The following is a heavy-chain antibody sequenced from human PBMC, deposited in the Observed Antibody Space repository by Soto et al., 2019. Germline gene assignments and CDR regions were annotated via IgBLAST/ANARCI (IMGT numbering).Heavy chain of an antibody. J-gene: IGHJ4*02. V-gene: IGHV3-23*01. CDR1: GFTFSSYA. CDR2: ISGSGGST. D-gene: IGHD3-22*01. CDR3: AKDHFHSPDYYDSSGYDY. Sequence: GGSLRLSCAASGFTFSSYAMRWVRQAPGKGLEWVSAISGSGGSTYYADSVKGRFTISRDNSKNTPYLQMNSLRAEDTAVYYCAKDHFHSPDYYDSSGYDYWGQGTLVTVSS.